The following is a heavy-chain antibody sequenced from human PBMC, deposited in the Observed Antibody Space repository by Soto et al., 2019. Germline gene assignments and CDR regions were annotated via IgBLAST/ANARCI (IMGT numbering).Heavy chain of an antibody. J-gene: IGHJ1*01. D-gene: IGHD5-18*01. V-gene: IGHV1-69*06. Sequence: QVQVVQSGAEVKKPGSSVKISCKASGRIFSSFPTSWVRQVPGQGLEWMGGVISASGSVTYAPKFRGRVTITAVNSAGIGYMELTSLTSEDTAIYYCARVGSRDAYNYVLDHWGPGTMVTVSS. CDR3: ARVGSRDAYNYVLDH. CDR1: GRIFSSFP. CDR2: VISASGSV.